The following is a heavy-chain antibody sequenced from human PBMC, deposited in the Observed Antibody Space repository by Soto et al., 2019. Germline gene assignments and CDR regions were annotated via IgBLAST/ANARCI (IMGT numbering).Heavy chain of an antibody. CDR1: GGTFSSYA. CDR3: ARDEYYDFWSGTEFDY. Sequence: QVQLVQSGAEVKKPGSSVKVSCKASGGTFSSYAISWVRQAPGQGLEWMGGIIPIFGTANYAQKFQGRVTITADKSTSTDYMELSSLRSEDTAVYYCARDEYYDFWSGTEFDYWGQGTLVTVSS. J-gene: IGHJ4*02. V-gene: IGHV1-69*06. D-gene: IGHD3-3*01. CDR2: IIPIFGTA.